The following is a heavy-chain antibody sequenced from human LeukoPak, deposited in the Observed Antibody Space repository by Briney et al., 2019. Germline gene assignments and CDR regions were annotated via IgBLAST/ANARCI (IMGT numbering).Heavy chain of an antibody. CDR1: GFTVSSSY. CDR2: ISGSGDNT. V-gene: IGHV3-23*01. Sequence: GGSLRLSCTASGFTVSSSYMSWVRQAPGKGLEWVSSISGSGDNTYYADSVKDRFSISRDNSKTTVSLQMNSLRAEDTAVYYCAKGRGTAVTSAANYWGQGTLVTVSS. J-gene: IGHJ4*02. D-gene: IGHD4-17*01. CDR3: AKGRGTAVTSAANY.